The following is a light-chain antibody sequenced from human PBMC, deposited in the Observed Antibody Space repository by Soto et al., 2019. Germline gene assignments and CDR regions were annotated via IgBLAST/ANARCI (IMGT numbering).Light chain of an antibody. V-gene: IGKV3-20*01. CDR1: QSVSSSY. Sequence: IVLTQSPGTLSLSPGERATLSCRASQSVSSSYLAWYQQKPGQAPRLLIYGASSRATGIPDRFSGSGSGTDFTLTVSGLEPEDFAVYYCQHYGGSPWTFGQGTKVEIK. J-gene: IGKJ1*01. CDR3: QHYGGSPWT. CDR2: GAS.